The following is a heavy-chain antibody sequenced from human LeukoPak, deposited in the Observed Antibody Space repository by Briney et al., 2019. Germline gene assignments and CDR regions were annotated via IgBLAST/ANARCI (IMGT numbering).Heavy chain of an antibody. Sequence: SVKVSCKASGYTFTSFVITWVRQAPGQGLEWMGNVLPIFGTTHYAQKFQGRVTISADNSTSTAYMELSRLRSDDTAVYYCARRFYYDKSGYSEFWGQGSLVTVSS. CDR2: VLPIFGTT. J-gene: IGHJ4*02. CDR3: ARRFYYDKSGYSEF. V-gene: IGHV1-69*06. D-gene: IGHD3-22*01. CDR1: GYTFTSFV.